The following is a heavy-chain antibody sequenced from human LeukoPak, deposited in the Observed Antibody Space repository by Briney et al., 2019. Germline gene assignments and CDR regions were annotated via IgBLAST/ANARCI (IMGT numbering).Heavy chain of an antibody. CDR3: ARAEAVPLYYFDY. Sequence: PSETLSLTCAVYGGSFSGYYWSWIRQPPGKGLEWIGEINHSGSTNYNPSLKSRVTISVDTSKNQFSLKLSSVTAADTAVYYCARAEAVPLYYFDYWGQGTLVTVSS. J-gene: IGHJ4*02. CDR2: INHSGST. CDR1: GGSFSGYY. V-gene: IGHV4-34*01. D-gene: IGHD2-2*01.